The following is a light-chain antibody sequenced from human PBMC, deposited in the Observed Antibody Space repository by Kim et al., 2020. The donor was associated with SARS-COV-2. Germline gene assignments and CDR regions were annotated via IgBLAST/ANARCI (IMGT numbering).Light chain of an antibody. CDR1: QNINSH. CDR2: AAS. V-gene: IGKV1-39*01. Sequence: DIQMTQSPSSLSAAVGDRVTITCRTSQNINSHLNWYHQKPGRSPKLLIYAASTLQGGVPSRYSGSGSETDFTLTISSLQPEDFATYFCQQTYISPFTFGPGTKVDIK. CDR3: QQTYISPFT. J-gene: IGKJ3*01.